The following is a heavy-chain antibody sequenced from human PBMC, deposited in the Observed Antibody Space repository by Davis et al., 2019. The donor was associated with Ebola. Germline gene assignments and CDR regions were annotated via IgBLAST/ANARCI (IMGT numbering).Heavy chain of an antibody. D-gene: IGHD5-18*01. CDR2: ISYDGSNK. V-gene: IGHV3-30*18. CDR3: AKDTGELWLLYYGMDV. J-gene: IGHJ6*02. Sequence: SLKISCAASGFTFSSYGMHWVRQAPGKGLEWVAVISYDGSNKYYADSVKGRFTISRDNSKNTLYLQMNSLRAEDTAVYYCAKDTGELWLLYYGMDVWGQGTTVTVSS. CDR1: GFTFSSYG.